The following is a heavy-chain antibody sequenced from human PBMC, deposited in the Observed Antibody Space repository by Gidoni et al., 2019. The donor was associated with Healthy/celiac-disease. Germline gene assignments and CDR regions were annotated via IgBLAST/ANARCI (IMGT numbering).Heavy chain of an antibody. J-gene: IGHJ4*02. Sequence: EVQLVESGGGLLQPGGSLRLSCAAPGFTVSSNYMSWVRKAPGKGLEWVSVIYSGGSTYYADSVKCRFTISRDNSKNTLYLQMNSLRAEDTAVYYCARSYYYGAGSLWGQGTLVTVSS. V-gene: IGHV3-53*01. CDR3: ARSYYYGAGSL. CDR2: IYSGGST. CDR1: GFTVSSNY. D-gene: IGHD3-10*01.